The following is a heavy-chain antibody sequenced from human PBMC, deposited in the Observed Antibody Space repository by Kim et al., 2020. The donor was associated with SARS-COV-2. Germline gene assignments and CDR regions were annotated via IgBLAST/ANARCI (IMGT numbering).Heavy chain of an antibody. CDR2: ISYDGSNK. CDR3: ASDIDYYDSSGHGPEYYFDY. J-gene: IGHJ4*02. D-gene: IGHD3-22*01. Sequence: GGSLRLSCAASGFTFSSYAMHWVRQAPGKGLEWVAVISYDGSNKYYADSVKGRFTISRDNSKNTLYLQMNSLRAEDTAVYYCASDIDYYDSSGHGPEYYFDYWGQGTLVTVSS. V-gene: IGHV3-30*04. CDR1: GFTFSSYA.